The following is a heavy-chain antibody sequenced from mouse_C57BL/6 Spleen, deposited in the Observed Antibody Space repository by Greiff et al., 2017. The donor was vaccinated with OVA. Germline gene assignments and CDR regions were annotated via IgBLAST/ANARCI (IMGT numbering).Heavy chain of an antibody. CDR3: ALNYDGSTDYAMDY. CDR1: GFNIKNTY. J-gene: IGHJ4*01. D-gene: IGHD1-1*01. CDR2: IDPANGNT. V-gene: IGHV14-3*01. Sequence: EVKLVESVAELVRPGASVKLSCTASGFNIKNTYMHWVKQRPEQGLEWIGRIDPANGNTKYAPKFQGKATITADTSSNTAYLQLSSLTSEDTAIYYCALNYDGSTDYAMDYWGQGTSVTVSS.